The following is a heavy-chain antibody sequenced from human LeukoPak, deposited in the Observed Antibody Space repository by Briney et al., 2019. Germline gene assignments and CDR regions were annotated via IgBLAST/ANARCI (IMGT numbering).Heavy chain of an antibody. J-gene: IGHJ4*02. CDR2: IWYDGSNK. D-gene: IGHD3-22*01. CDR3: AKGGSSGYYVDY. CDR1: VFTFSSYG. V-gene: IGHV3-33*06. Sequence: GGSLRLSCAPSVFTFSSYGMHWVRQAPGKGLEWVAVIWYDGSNKYYADSVKGRFTISRDNSKNTLYLQMNSLRAEDTAVYYCAKGGSSGYYVDYWGQGTLVTVSS.